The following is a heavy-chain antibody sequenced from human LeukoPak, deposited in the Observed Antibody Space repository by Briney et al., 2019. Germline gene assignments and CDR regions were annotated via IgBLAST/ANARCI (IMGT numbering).Heavy chain of an antibody. CDR1: GGSINSNY. CDR3: ARHFAYSSSSYFDY. D-gene: IGHD6-6*01. J-gene: IGHJ4*02. Sequence: PSETLSLTCTVSGGSINSNYWSWIRQPPGKGLEWIGYVYYTGSTNYNPSLKSRVTMFEDKSKNQFSLRLYSVTVADTAVYYCARHFAYSSSSYFDYWGQGSLVTVSS. V-gene: IGHV4-59*08. CDR2: VYYTGST.